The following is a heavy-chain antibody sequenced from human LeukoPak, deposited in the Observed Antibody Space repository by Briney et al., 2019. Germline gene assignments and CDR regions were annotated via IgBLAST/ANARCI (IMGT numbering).Heavy chain of an antibody. CDR1: GGTFSSYA. CDR3: ASGFLEWFYFDY. J-gene: IGHJ4*02. Sequence: SVKVSCKASGGTFSSYAISWVRQAPGQGLEWMGGIIPIFGTANYAQKFQGRVTITADESTSTAYMELSSLRSDDTAVYYCASGFLEWFYFDYWGQGTLVTVSS. CDR2: IIPIFGTA. V-gene: IGHV1-69*01. D-gene: IGHD3-3*01.